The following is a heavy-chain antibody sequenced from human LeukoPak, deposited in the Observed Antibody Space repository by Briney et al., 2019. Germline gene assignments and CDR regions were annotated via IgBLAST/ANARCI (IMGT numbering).Heavy chain of an antibody. CDR1: GGSISSYY. D-gene: IGHD3-10*01. Sequence: PSETLSLTCTVSGGSISSYYWSWIRQPPGKGLEWIGYIYYSGSTNDNPSPKSRVTISVDTSKNQFSLKLSSVTAADTAVYYCARISGSYYFQFDYWGQGTLVTVSS. CDR2: IYYSGST. V-gene: IGHV4-59*01. CDR3: ARISGSYYFQFDY. J-gene: IGHJ4*02.